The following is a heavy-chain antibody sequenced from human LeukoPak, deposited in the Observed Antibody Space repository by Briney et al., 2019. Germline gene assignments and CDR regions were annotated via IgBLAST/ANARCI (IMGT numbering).Heavy chain of an antibody. J-gene: IGHJ4*02. CDR1: GFTFSSYS. CDR2: ISSSSSYI. D-gene: IGHD6-19*01. V-gene: IGHV3-21*01. Sequence: GGSLRLSCAASGFTFSSYSMNWVRQAAGKGLEWVSSISSSSSYIYYADSVKGRFTISRDNAKNSLYLQMNSLRAEDTAVYYCARDSSGGDDFDYWGQGTLVTVSS. CDR3: ARDSSGGDDFDY.